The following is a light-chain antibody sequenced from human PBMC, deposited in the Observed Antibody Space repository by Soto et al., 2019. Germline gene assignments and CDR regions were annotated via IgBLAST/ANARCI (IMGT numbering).Light chain of an antibody. CDR2: AAS. J-gene: IGKJ1*01. CDR3: QQYDSYSSGP. Sequence: DIQMTQSPSSLSASVGDRVTITCLASQSISTWLAWFQQKPGKVPKLLIYAASTLQSGVPSRFSGSGSGTEFTLTISNLQPDDFATYYCQQYDSYSSGPFGQGTKVDI. V-gene: IGKV1-5*01. CDR1: QSISTW.